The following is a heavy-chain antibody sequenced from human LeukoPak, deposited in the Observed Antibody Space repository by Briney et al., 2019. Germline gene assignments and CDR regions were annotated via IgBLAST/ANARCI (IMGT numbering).Heavy chain of an antibody. Sequence: GGSLRLSCAASGFTFSSYGMHWVRQAPGKGLEWVAVISYDGSNKYCADSVKGRFTLSRDNSKTTLYLQMSSLGAEDTAVYYCAKGREMDTISNGMDVWGQGTTVTVSS. CDR2: ISYDGSNK. J-gene: IGHJ6*02. D-gene: IGHD5-24*01. CDR3: AKGREMDTISNGMDV. CDR1: GFTFSSYG. V-gene: IGHV3-30*18.